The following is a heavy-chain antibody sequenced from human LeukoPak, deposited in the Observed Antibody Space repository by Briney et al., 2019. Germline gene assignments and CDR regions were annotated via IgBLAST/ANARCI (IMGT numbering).Heavy chain of an antibody. CDR1: GFTFSDYA. Sequence: PGGSLRLSCAASGFTFSDYAMSWVRQAPGKGLEWVSSFSSGVGSTYYADSVKGRFTISRDNSKNTLYLQMNSLRAEDTAVYYCARVRTPGAFDIWGQGTMVTVSS. V-gene: IGHV3-23*01. D-gene: IGHD1-14*01. J-gene: IGHJ3*02. CDR2: FSSGVGST. CDR3: ARVRTPGAFDI.